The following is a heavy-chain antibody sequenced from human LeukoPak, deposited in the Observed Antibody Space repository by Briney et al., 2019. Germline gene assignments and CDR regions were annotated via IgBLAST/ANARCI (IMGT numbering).Heavy chain of an antibody. Sequence: ASVKVSCKASGYTFTGNYIHWVRQAPGQGLEWMGWIYPNSGATKYAQKFQGRVTMTRDTSITTTYMELTSLRSDDTAVYYCAREGCSGGSCYPILRPTYYYNMDVWGKGTTVTVSS. D-gene: IGHD2-15*01. J-gene: IGHJ6*03. CDR1: GYTFTGNY. CDR2: IYPNSGAT. CDR3: AREGCSGGSCYPILRPTYYYNMDV. V-gene: IGHV1-2*02.